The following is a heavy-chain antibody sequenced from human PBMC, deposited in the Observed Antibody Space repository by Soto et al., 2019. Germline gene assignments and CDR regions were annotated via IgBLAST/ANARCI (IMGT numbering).Heavy chain of an antibody. Sequence: SETLSLTCTVSGGSISSYYWSWIRQPPGKGLEWIGYIYYSGSTNYNPSLKSRVTISVDTSKNQFSLELSSVTAADTAVYYCAREHLSRFGDFDYWGQGTLVPVSS. CDR1: GGSISSYY. J-gene: IGHJ4*02. CDR3: AREHLSRFGDFDY. V-gene: IGHV4-59*01. CDR2: IYYSGST. D-gene: IGHD3-10*01.